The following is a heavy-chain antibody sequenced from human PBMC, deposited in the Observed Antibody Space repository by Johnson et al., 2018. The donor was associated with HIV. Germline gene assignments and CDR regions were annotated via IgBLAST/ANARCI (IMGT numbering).Heavy chain of an antibody. J-gene: IGHJ3*02. CDR2: INWNGGST. D-gene: IGHD3-16*02. CDR1: EFTFSNYD. Sequence: EVQVVESGGGLVQPGGSLRLSCAASEFTFSNYDMHWVRQATGKGLEWVSGINWNGGSTGYADSVKGRFTISRDNAKNSLYLQMNSLRTEDTALYYCAKGSLVGPNDAFDIWGQGTMVTVSS. V-gene: IGHV3-20*04. CDR3: AKGSLVGPNDAFDI.